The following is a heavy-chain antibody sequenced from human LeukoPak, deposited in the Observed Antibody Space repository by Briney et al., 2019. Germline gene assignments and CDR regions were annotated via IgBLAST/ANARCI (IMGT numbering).Heavy chain of an antibody. J-gene: IGHJ6*02. Sequence: GGSLRLSCAASGLIFSSYSMNWVRQAPGKGLEWVSSISSSSSYIYYADSVKGRFTISRDNAKNSLYLQMNSLRVEDTAVYFCAREVHSGYYGMDVWGQGTTVTVSS. CDR1: GLIFSSYS. D-gene: IGHD2-15*01. V-gene: IGHV3-21*01. CDR2: ISSSSSYI. CDR3: AREVHSGYYGMDV.